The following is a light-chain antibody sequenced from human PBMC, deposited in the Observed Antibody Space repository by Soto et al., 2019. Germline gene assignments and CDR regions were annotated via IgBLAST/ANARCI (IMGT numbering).Light chain of an antibody. CDR2: DVG. CDR1: SSDIGGYNF. J-gene: IGLJ1*01. Sequence: QSVLTQPASVSGSPGQSITIACTGTSSDIGGYNFVSWYQQHPGKAPKLLIYDVGNRPSGVSNRFSGSKSGNTASLTISGLQAEDEAHYYCNSYRTVSTYVFVTGTKVTVL. CDR3: NSYRTVSTYV. V-gene: IGLV2-14*01.